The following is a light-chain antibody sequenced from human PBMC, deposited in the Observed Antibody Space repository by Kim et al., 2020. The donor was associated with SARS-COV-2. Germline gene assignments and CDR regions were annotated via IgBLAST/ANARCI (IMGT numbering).Light chain of an antibody. Sequence: SSGERATLSCRPSENGGSSYLAWYQQRPGQAPRLLIYGASNRATGIPDRFSGSGSGRDFTLTISGLEPEDFAVYYCHQYASPRLTFGGGTKVDIK. J-gene: IGKJ4*01. CDR3: HQYASPRLT. V-gene: IGKV3-20*01. CDR1: ENGGSSY. CDR2: GAS.